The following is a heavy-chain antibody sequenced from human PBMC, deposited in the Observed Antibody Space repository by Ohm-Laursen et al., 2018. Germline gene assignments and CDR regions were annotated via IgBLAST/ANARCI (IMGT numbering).Heavy chain of an antibody. Sequence: GSLRLSCTAFGFTFSGYAMSWVRQGPEKGLEWVSAITDSGGSTFYADSVKGRFTISRDNSKNMLYLQMNSLRAEDTAIYYCAKGSRTSGWPNWGQGTLVTVSS. CDR1: GFTFSGYA. J-gene: IGHJ4*02. V-gene: IGHV3-23*01. D-gene: IGHD6-19*01. CDR3: AKGSRTSGWPN. CDR2: ITDSGGST.